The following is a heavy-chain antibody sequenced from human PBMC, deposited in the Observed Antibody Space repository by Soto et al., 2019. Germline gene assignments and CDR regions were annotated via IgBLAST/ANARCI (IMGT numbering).Heavy chain of an antibody. D-gene: IGHD3-22*01. CDR1: GYTFTSHG. CDR2: ISAYNGNT. V-gene: IGHV1-18*01. CDR3: ASSFNYYDSSGYPNS. Sequence: GASVKVSCKASGYTFTSHGISWVRQAPGQGLEWMGWISAYNGNTNYAQKLQGRVTMTTDTSTSTAYMELRSLRSDDTAVYYCASSFNYYDSSGYPNSWGQGTLVTVSS. J-gene: IGHJ4*02.